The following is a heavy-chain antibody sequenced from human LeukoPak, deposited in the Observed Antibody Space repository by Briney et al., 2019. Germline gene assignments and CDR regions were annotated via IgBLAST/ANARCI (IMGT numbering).Heavy chain of an antibody. CDR3: ARHGEYYYGSGLNWFDP. J-gene: IGHJ5*02. Sequence: SETLSLTCTVSGGSISSSSYYWGWIRQPPGKGLEWIGSIYYSGSTYYNPSLKSRVTISVDTSKNQFSLKLSSVTAADTAVYYCARHGEYYYGSGLNWFDPWGQGTLVTVSS. V-gene: IGHV4-39*01. D-gene: IGHD3-10*01. CDR2: IYYSGST. CDR1: GGSISSSSYY.